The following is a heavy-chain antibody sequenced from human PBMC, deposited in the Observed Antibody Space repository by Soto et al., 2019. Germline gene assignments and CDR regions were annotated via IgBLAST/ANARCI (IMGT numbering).Heavy chain of an antibody. J-gene: IGHJ6*02. CDR2: INPNSGGT. CDR3: ARENRLPGSIAVAGTSLKSGYYGMDV. Sequence: ASVKVSCKASGYTFTGYYMHWVRQAPGQGLEWMGWINPNSGGTNYAQKFQGWVTMTRDTSISTAYMELSRLRSDDTAVYYCARENRLPGSIAVAGTSLKSGYYGMDVWGQGTTVTVSS. CDR1: GYTFTGYY. V-gene: IGHV1-2*04. D-gene: IGHD6-19*01.